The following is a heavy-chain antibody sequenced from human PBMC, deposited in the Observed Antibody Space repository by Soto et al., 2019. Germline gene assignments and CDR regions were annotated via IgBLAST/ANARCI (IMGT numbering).Heavy chain of an antibody. CDR3: ARYAAGATYYYDSSGYYY. D-gene: IGHD3-22*01. CDR2: INHSGST. V-gene: IGHV4-34*01. CDR1: GGSFSGYY. J-gene: IGHJ4*02. Sequence: PSETLSLTCAVYGGSFSGYYWSWIRQPPGKGLEWIGEINHSGSTNYNPSLKSRVTISVDTSKNQFSLKLSSVTAADTAVYYCARYAAGATYYYDSSGYYYWGQGTLVTVSS.